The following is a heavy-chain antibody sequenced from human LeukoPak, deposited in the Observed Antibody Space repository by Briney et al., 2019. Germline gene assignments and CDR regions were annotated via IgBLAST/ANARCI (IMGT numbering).Heavy chain of an antibody. D-gene: IGHD2-8*01. CDR2: INSDGSST. Sequence: GGSLRLSCAASGSTFSSYWMHWVRQAPGKGLVWVSRINSDGSSTSYADSVKGRFTISRDNAKNTLYLQMNSLRAEDTAVYYCARDQDVVLMVHFDYWGQGTLVTVSS. CDR1: GSTFSSYW. J-gene: IGHJ4*02. CDR3: ARDQDVVLMVHFDY. V-gene: IGHV3-74*01.